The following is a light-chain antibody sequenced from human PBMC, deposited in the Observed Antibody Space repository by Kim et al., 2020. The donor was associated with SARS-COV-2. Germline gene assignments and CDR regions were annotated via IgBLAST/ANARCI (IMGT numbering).Light chain of an antibody. V-gene: IGKV4-1*01. Sequence: RATITCKSSQTVLSSSNNKNYLAWHQQKPGQPPKLRIYWASNRESGVPDRFSGSGSGTDFTLTISRLQAEDVAVYYCQQYYGIPFSFGQGTKLEI. CDR3: QQYYGIPFS. CDR2: WAS. J-gene: IGKJ2*03. CDR1: QTVLSSSNNKNY.